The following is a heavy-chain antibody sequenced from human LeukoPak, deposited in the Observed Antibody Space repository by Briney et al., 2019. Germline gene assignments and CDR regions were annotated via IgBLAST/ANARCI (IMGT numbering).Heavy chain of an antibody. Sequence: ASVKVSCKASGYTFTRHYMHWVRQAPGQGLEWMGWINPNSGGTNYAQKFQGRVTMTRDTSISTAYMELQRLRSDDTAVYYCARVPYYYDSSGYSIPPAIFDYWGQGTLVTVSS. D-gene: IGHD3-22*01. J-gene: IGHJ4*02. CDR1: GYTFTRHY. V-gene: IGHV1-2*02. CDR3: ARVPYYYDSSGYSIPPAIFDY. CDR2: INPNSGGT.